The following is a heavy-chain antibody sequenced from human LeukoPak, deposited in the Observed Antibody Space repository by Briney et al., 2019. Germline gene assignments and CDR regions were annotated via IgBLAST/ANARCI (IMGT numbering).Heavy chain of an antibody. Sequence: ASVKVSCKASGYTFTSYGISWVRQAPGQGLEWMGWISAYNSNTNYAQKLQGRVTMTTYTSTNTAYMGVRSLRSDDTAVYYCARGGWSVAGVDYWGQGTLVTVSS. CDR1: GYTFTSYG. V-gene: IGHV1-18*01. CDR2: ISAYNSNT. D-gene: IGHD6-13*01. CDR3: ARGGWSVAGVDY. J-gene: IGHJ4*02.